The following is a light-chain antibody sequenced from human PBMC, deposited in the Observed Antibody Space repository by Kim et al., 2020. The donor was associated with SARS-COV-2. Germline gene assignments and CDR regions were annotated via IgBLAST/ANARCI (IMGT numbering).Light chain of an antibody. CDR3: QASDIGTACA. CDR1: KLGDKY. CDR2: QDA. V-gene: IGLV3-1*01. Sequence: VAPGQTASITCSGDKLGDKYTYWYQQRPGQSPVLVIYQDAKRPSGIPERFSGSNAGNTATLTISGTQAMDEADYYCQASDIGTACAFGGGTQLTVL. J-gene: IGLJ3*02.